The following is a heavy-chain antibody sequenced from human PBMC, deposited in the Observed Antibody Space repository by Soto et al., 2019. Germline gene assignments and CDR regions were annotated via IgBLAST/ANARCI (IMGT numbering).Heavy chain of an antibody. J-gene: IGHJ4*02. CDR1: GGAFSSYT. D-gene: IGHD2-15*01. CDR2: IIPILGIA. V-gene: IGHV1-69*04. Sequence: SVKVSCKASGGAFSSYTISWVRQAPGQGLEWMGRIIPILGIANYAQKFQGRVTITADKSTSTAYMELSSLRSEDTAVYYCAREECSGGSCFWDWGQGTLVTVSS. CDR3: AREECSGGSCFWD.